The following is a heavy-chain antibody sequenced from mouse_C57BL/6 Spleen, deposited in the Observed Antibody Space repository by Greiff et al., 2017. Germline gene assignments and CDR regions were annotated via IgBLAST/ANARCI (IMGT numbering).Heavy chain of an antibody. J-gene: IGHJ3*01. CDR2: IDPSDSYT. Sequence: QVQLQQPGAELVMPGASVKLSCKASGYTFTSYWMHWVKQRPGQGLEWIGEIDPSDSYTNYNQKFKGKSTLTVDKSSSTAYMQLSSLTSEDSAVYYCARPRSTAWFAYWGQGTLVTVSA. CDR3: ARPRSTAWFAY. V-gene: IGHV1-69*01. CDR1: GYTFTSYW. D-gene: IGHD5-1*01.